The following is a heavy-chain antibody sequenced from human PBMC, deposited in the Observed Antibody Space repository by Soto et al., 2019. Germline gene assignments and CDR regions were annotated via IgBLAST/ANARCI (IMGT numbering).Heavy chain of an antibody. CDR3: ARQVGGRHDGYYYYGMDV. D-gene: IGHD3-16*01. CDR1: GYTFTSYY. Sequence: GASVKVSCKASGYTFTSYYMHWVRQAPGQGLEWMGIINPSGGSTSYAQKFQGRVTMTRDTSTSTVYMELSSLRSEDAAVYYCARQVGGRHDGYYYYGMDVWGQGTTVTVYS. CDR2: INPSGGST. J-gene: IGHJ6*02. V-gene: IGHV1-46*01.